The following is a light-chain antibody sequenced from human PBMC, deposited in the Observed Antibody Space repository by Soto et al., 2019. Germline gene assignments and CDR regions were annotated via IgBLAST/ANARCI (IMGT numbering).Light chain of an antibody. CDR1: QSVSSD. V-gene: IGKV3-20*01. J-gene: IGKJ1*01. CDR2: GAS. Sequence: EIVLTQSPGTLSLSPGERATLSCRASQSVSSDLVWYQQKPGQAPRLLMYGASSRATGIPDRFSGGGSGADFTLTISRLEPEDFAVYYCQQYGSSGTFGQGTKVDIK. CDR3: QQYGSSGT.